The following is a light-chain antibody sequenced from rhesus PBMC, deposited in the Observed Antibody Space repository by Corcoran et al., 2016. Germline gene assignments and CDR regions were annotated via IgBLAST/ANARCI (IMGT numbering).Light chain of an antibody. CDR2: AAS. Sequence: DIQMSQSPSSLSASVGDKVTITCRASQGISNALAWYQQKPGKAPKLLIYAASSLESGVPSRFSGSRAGTDCTLTISSLQPEDFATYYCQQGYSTPRTFGQGTKVEIK. V-gene: IGKV1-33*02. CDR1: QGISNA. CDR3: QQGYSTPRT. J-gene: IGKJ1*01.